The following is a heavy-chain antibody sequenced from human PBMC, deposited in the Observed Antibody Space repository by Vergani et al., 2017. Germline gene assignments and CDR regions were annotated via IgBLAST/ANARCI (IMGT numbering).Heavy chain of an antibody. Sequence: QVTLKESGPVLVKPTETLTLTCTVSGFSLSNARMGVSWIRQPPGKALEWLAHIFSNDEKSYSTSLKSRLTISKDTSKSQVVLTMTNMDPVDTATYYCARIIXAARHYYYYYYMDAWGKGTTVTVSS. CDR1: GFSLSNARMG. V-gene: IGHV2-26*01. CDR3: ARIIXAARHYYYYYYMDA. CDR2: IFSNDEK. D-gene: IGHD6-6*01. J-gene: IGHJ6*03.